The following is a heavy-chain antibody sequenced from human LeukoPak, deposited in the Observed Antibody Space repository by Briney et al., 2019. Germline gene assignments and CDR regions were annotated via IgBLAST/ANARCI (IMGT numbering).Heavy chain of an antibody. CDR3: ARGNRYSSGWPHFDY. D-gene: IGHD6-19*01. CDR1: GYTFTSYG. Sequence: EASVKVSCKASGYTFTSYGISWVRQAPGQGLEWMGWISAYNGNTNYAQKLQGRVTMTTDTSTSTAYMELRSLRSDDTAVYYCARGNRYSSGWPHFDYWGQGTLVTVSS. CDR2: ISAYNGNT. V-gene: IGHV1-18*01. J-gene: IGHJ4*02.